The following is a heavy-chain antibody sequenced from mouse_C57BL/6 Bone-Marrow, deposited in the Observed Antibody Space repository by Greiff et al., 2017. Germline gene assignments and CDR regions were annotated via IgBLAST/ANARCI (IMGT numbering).Heavy chain of an antibody. CDR2: ISYDGSN. Sequence: EVQLVESGPGLVKPSQSLSLTCSVTGYSITSGYYWNWIRQFPGNKLEWMGYISYDGSNNYNPSLKNRISITRATSKNQFFLKLNSVTTEDTATYYCARSGLRRGFAYWGQGTLVTVSA. D-gene: IGHD2-4*01. CDR1: GYSITSGYY. J-gene: IGHJ3*01. V-gene: IGHV3-6*01. CDR3: ARSGLRRGFAY.